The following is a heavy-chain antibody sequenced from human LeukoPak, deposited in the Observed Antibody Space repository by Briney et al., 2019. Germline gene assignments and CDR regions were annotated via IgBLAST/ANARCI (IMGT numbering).Heavy chain of an antibody. D-gene: IGHD3-22*01. V-gene: IGHV3-30*03. J-gene: IGHJ4*02. Sequence: GRSLRLSCAASGFTFSSYGMHWVRQAPGKGLEWVAVISYDGSNKYYADSVKGRFTISRDNSKNTLYLQINSLRAEDTAVYYCALEKNDSPDYWGQGTLVTVSS. CDR3: ALEKNDSPDY. CDR1: GFTFSSYG. CDR2: ISYDGSNK.